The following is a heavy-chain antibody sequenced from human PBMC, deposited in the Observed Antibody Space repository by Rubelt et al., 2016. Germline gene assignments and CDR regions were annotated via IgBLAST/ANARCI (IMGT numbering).Heavy chain of an antibody. CDR1: GGSTNNLY. D-gene: IGHD6-13*01. V-gene: IGHV4-4*07. CDR2: IYSSGTF. J-gene: IGHJ5*01. CDR3: ARDFSTWSRGDWFDS. Sequence: QVQLQESGPGLVRPSETLSLTCTVSGGSTNNLYWSWLRQSAEKGLEWIGRIYSSGTFYYNPSLTGRVTMALDTSKNQLTLNLRSVTAADTATYYCARDFSTWSRGDWFDSWGQGIPVTVSS.